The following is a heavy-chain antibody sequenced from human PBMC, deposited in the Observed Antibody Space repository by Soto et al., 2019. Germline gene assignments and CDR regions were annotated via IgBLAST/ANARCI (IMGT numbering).Heavy chain of an antibody. Sequence: EVHLVESGGRLVQPGGSLRLSCAASGFRFSDYSMNWVRQAPGRGLEWVSYISSSSFTIHYADSVEGRFAISRDNAKNYLYMKINSLRGGDTAVYYWARDYNFFWGAHFNYWGQGALVTVPS. CDR1: GFRFSDYS. J-gene: IGHJ4*02. CDR3: ARDYNFFWGAHFNY. D-gene: IGHD3-3*01. V-gene: IGHV3-48*01. CDR2: ISSSSFTI.